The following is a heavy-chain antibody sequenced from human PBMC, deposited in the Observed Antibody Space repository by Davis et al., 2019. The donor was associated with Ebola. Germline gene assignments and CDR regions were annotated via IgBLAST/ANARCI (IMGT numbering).Heavy chain of an antibody. CDR3: ARADYDILTGYATD. CDR2: INHSGST. V-gene: IGHV4-34*01. D-gene: IGHD3-9*01. Sequence: MPGGSLRLSCAVYGGSFSGYYWSWIRQPPGKGLEWIGEINHSGSTNYNPSLKSRVTISVDTSKNQFSLKLSSVTAADTAVYYCARADYDILTGYATDWGQGTLVTVSS. J-gene: IGHJ4*02. CDR1: GGSFSGYY.